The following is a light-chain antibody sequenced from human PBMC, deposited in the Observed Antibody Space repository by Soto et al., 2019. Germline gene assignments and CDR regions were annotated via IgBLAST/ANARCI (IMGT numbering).Light chain of an antibody. CDR2: MAS. CDR1: QSLLHSNGFNY. J-gene: IGKJ1*01. Sequence: EIVVTQSPLSPPVILGEPASISCRSSQSLLHSNGFNYLDWYLQRPGQSPQLLIYMASSRASGVPDRFSGSGSGTDFTLTITRVEAEDVGIYYCMQAVQTPWSFGQGTKVDIK. V-gene: IGKV2-28*01. CDR3: MQAVQTPWS.